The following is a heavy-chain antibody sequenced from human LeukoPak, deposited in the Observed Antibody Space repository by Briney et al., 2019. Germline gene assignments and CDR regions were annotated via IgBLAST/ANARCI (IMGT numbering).Heavy chain of an antibody. CDR3: ARAHNWKYSSFDF. Sequence: WGSLRLSCAASGFTFSSYSMNWVRQGPGKGLEWVSSISSSSSYIYYADSVKGRFTISRDNAKNSLYLQMNSLRAEDTAVYSCARAHNWKYSSFDFWGQGTLVTVSS. CDR2: ISSSSSYI. V-gene: IGHV3-21*01. D-gene: IGHD1-7*01. J-gene: IGHJ4*02. CDR1: GFTFSSYS.